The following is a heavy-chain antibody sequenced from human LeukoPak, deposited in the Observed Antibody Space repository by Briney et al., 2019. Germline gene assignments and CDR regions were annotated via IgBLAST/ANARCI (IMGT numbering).Heavy chain of an antibody. Sequence: ASVKVSCKASGYAFTTNAIHWVRQAPGQRLEWMGWINAGNGNTKYPQKFQGRVTITRDTSASTAYMELSSLRSEDTAVYYCAGTAQGRTRSDYWGQGTLVTVSS. D-gene: IGHD2-2*01. CDR3: AGTAQGRTRSDY. CDR1: GYAFTTNA. V-gene: IGHV1-3*01. J-gene: IGHJ4*02. CDR2: INAGNGNT.